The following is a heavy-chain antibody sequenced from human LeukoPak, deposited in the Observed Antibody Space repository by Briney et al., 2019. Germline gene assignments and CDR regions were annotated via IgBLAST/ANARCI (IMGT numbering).Heavy chain of an antibody. V-gene: IGHV1-18*01. CDR2: INAYTGNT. J-gene: IGHJ4*02. CDR1: GFTFNTYS. Sequence: ASVKVSCKASGFTFNTYSVTWVRQAPGRGLEWMGWINAYTGNTEYTHNLQGRVAFSADTSTNTAYMELWSLRSDDTAVYYCARDFYASSGYWDSWGQGTLVTVSS. D-gene: IGHD3-22*01. CDR3: ARDFYASSGYWDS.